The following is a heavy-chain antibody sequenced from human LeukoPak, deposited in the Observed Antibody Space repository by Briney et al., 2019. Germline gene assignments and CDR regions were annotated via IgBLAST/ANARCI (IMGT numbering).Heavy chain of an antibody. J-gene: IGHJ4*02. V-gene: IGHV3-15*01. D-gene: IGHD4-17*01. CDR2: VKSKVNGGTI. CDR1: GFTFSNGW. CDR3: STGRGDFLDY. Sequence: PGGSLRLSCTAPGFTFSNGWMNWVRQAPGKGLEWVGRVKSKVNGGTIDYAAPVRGRVTISRDDSKNTVYLQMNSLKTEDTAVYYCSTGRGDFLDYWGQGTLVTVSS.